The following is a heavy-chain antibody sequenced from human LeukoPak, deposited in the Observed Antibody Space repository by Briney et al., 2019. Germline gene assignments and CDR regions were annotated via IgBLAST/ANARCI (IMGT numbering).Heavy chain of an antibody. CDR2: INPSGGST. D-gene: IGHD4-17*01. Sequence: ASVKVSCKTSGYTFTSYYIHWVRQAPGQGLEWMGIINPSGGSTSCAQKFQGRVTMTRDTSTSTVYMYLSSLRSEDTAVYYCARDFLYGVVDYWGQGTLVTVSS. CDR3: ARDFLYGVVDY. J-gene: IGHJ4*02. V-gene: IGHV1-46*01. CDR1: GYTFTSYY.